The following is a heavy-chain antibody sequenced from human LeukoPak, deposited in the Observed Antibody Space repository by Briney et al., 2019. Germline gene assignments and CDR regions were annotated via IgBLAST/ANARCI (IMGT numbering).Heavy chain of an antibody. Sequence: GASVKVSCKASGYTFTSYGISWVRQAPGQGLEWMGWISAYNGNTNYAQKLQGRVTMTTDTSTRTAYMELRSLRSEDTAVYYCAREGYSSSWTTGYGMDVWGQGTTVTVSS. V-gene: IGHV1-18*01. D-gene: IGHD6-13*01. CDR2: ISAYNGNT. J-gene: IGHJ6*02. CDR1: GYTFTSYG. CDR3: AREGYSSSWTTGYGMDV.